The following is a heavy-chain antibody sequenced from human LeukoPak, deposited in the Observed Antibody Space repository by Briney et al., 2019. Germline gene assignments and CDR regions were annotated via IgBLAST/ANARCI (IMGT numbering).Heavy chain of an antibody. CDR1: GFTVSSNY. J-gene: IGHJ4*02. CDR2: IYSGGST. D-gene: IGHD2-15*01. CDR3: ARRGRGPVDY. V-gene: IGHV3-53*01. Sequence: PGGSLRLFYAASGFTVSSNYMSWVRQAPGKGLEWVSVIYSGGSTYYADSVKGRFTISRDNSKNTLYLQMNSLRAEDTAVYYCARRGRGPVDYWGQGTLVTVSS.